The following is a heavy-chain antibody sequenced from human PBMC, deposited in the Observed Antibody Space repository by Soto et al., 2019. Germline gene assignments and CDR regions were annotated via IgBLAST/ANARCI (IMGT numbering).Heavy chain of an antibody. D-gene: IGHD5-12*01. J-gene: IGHJ4*02. Sequence: GGSLRLSCAASGFTFDDYAMHWVRQAPGKGLEWVSGISWNSGSIGYADSVKGRFTISRDNAKNSLYLQMNSLRAEDTALYYCAKDNSVDIVAKIIDYWGQGTLVTVSS. V-gene: IGHV3-9*01. CDR2: ISWNSGSI. CDR1: GFTFDDYA. CDR3: AKDNSVDIVAKIIDY.